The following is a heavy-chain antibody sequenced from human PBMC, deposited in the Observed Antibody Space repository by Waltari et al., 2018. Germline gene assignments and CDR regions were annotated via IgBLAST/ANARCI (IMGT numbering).Heavy chain of an antibody. D-gene: IGHD6-13*01. CDR2: IYHSGST. CDR1: GYSISSGYY. Sequence: QVQLQESGPGLVKPSETLSLTCAVSGYSISSGYYWGWIRQPPGKGLEWLGNIYHSGSTYYNPSLKSRVTISVDTSKNQFSLKVTSVTAADTAVFYCARRGSTWYYFDYWGQGTLVTVSS. CDR3: ARRGSTWYYFDY. V-gene: IGHV4-38-2*01. J-gene: IGHJ4*02.